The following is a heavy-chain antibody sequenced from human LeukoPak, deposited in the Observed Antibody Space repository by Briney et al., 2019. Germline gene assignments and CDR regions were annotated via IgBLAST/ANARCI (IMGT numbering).Heavy chain of an antibody. CDR2: ISGSGGST. V-gene: IGHV3-23*01. D-gene: IGHD1-14*01. J-gene: IGHJ4*02. CDR1: GFTFSSYA. Sequence: GGSLRLSCAASGFTFSSYAMSGVRQAPEKGLGWGSAISGSGGSTYYADSVKGRFTISRDNSKNRLYLQRNSLRAEDTAVYYCANSGPYRAPGMGYWGQGTLVTVSS. CDR3: ANSGPYRAPGMGY.